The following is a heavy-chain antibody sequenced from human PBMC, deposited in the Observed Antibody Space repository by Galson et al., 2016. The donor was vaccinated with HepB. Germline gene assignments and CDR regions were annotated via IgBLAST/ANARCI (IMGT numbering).Heavy chain of an antibody. CDR2: IYSGGST. CDR1: GFTVSNNY. CDR3: ARVLGGPETAVAGRGHWLDP. V-gene: IGHV3-53*05. D-gene: IGHD6-19*01. Sequence: LRLSCAASGFTVSNNYMSWVRQAPGKGLDWVSAIYSGGSTHYADSVKGRFTISRDNSKNTLYLQMNSLRAEDTAVYYCARVLGGPETAVAGRGHWLDPWGQGTLVTVSS. J-gene: IGHJ5*02.